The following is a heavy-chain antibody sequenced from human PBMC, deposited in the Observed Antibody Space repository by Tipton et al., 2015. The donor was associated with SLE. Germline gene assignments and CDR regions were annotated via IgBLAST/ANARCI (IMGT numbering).Heavy chain of an antibody. CDR2: ISVDGGST. V-gene: IGHV3-64*01. CDR1: GFTFSAFA. J-gene: IGHJ4*02. D-gene: IGHD4-17*01. CDR3: ARVRGVHDFGDY. Sequence: GSLRLSCAASGFTFSAFAMHWVRQAPGKGLEYVSAISVDGGSTYYANSVKGRFAISRDNSKNTLYLQMGSLRADDMAVYYCARVRGVHDFGDYWGRGTLVTVSS.